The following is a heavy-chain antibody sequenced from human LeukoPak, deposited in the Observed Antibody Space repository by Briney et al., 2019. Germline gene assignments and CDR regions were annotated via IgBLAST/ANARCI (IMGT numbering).Heavy chain of an antibody. Sequence: GGSLRLSCSASGFIFSSYAMHWVRQAPGKELEYVSAISPNGGTTYYADFVKGRFSISRDNSKNVLYLQMSSLRPEDTAVYYCVPKGNEGYWGQGTLVTVSS. J-gene: IGHJ4*02. CDR2: ISPNGGTT. CDR3: VPKGNEGY. D-gene: IGHD1-1*01. V-gene: IGHV3-64D*06. CDR1: GFIFSSYA.